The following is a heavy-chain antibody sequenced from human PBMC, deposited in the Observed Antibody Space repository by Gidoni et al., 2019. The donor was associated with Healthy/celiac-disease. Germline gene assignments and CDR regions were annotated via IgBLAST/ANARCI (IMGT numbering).Heavy chain of an antibody. CDR1: GGSFRGYY. V-gene: IGHV4-34*01. CDR2: INHSGST. Sequence: QVPLQPWGAGLLKPSETLSLTCAVSGGSFRGYYWSWIRQPPGKGLEWIGEINHSGSTNYNPSLKRRVTISVDTSKNQFSLKLSSVTAADTVVYYCARGPQRWLQLGSDYWGQGTLVTVSS. CDR3: ARGPQRWLQLGSDY. J-gene: IGHJ4*02. D-gene: IGHD5-12*01.